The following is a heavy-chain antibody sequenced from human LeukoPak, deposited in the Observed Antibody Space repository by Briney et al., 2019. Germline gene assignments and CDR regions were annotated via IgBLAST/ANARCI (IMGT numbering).Heavy chain of an antibody. D-gene: IGHD3-22*01. J-gene: IGHJ4*02. V-gene: IGHV3-49*03. Sequence: PGGSLRLSCTASGFTFGDYAMSWFRQAPGKGLEWVGFIRSKAYGGTTEYAASVKGRFTISRDDSKSIAHLQMNSLKTEDTAVYYCTLWANYDSSGPTNYWGQGTLVTVSS. CDR1: GFTFGDYA. CDR3: TLWANYDSSGPTNY. CDR2: IRSKAYGGTT.